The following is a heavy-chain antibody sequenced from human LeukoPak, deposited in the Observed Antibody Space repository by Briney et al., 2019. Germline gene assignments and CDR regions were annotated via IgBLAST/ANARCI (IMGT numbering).Heavy chain of an antibody. CDR1: GFTFSSYA. V-gene: IGHV3-30-3*01. Sequence: PGRSLRLSCAASGFTFSSYAMHWVRQAPGKGLEWVAVISYDGSNKYYADSVKGRFTISRDNSKNTLYLQMNSLRAEDTAVYYCAAARYGWYFDLWGRGTLATVSS. CDR2: ISYDGSNK. CDR3: AAARYGWYFDL. J-gene: IGHJ2*01. D-gene: IGHD1-1*01.